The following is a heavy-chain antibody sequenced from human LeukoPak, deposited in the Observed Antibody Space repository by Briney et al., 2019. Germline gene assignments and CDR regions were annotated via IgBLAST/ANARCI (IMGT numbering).Heavy chain of an antibody. J-gene: IGHJ2*01. D-gene: IGHD5-18*01. CDR2: ISGSGGST. Sequence: GGSLRLSCAAPGFTFSSYAMSWVRQAPGKGLEWVSAISGSGGSTYYADSVKGRFTISRDNSKNTLYLQMNSLRAEDTAVYYCATLGDTAMLVSYFDLWGRGTLVTVSS. V-gene: IGHV3-23*01. CDR1: GFTFSSYA. CDR3: ATLGDTAMLVSYFDL.